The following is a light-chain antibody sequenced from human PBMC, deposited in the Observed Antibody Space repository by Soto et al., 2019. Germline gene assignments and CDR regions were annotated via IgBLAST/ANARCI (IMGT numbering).Light chain of an antibody. J-gene: IGKJ1*01. CDR3: QKYNNWPTWT. CDR1: QSVSTN. CDR2: GAS. V-gene: IGKV3-15*01. Sequence: RVMTQSPATLSLSPGERATLSCRASQSVSTNVAWYQQKPGQAPRLLIYGASTRATDIPARFSGRGSGTDFTLTISSLQSEDFAVYYCQKYNNWPTWTFGQGTKVEVK.